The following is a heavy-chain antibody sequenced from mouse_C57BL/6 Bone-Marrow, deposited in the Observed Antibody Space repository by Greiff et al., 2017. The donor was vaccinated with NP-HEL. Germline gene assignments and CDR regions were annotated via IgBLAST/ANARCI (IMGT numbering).Heavy chain of an antibody. J-gene: IGHJ2*01. CDR3: TRARDYGNYPLFDY. V-gene: IGHV1-15*01. CDR1: GYTFTDYE. D-gene: IGHD2-1*01. Sequence: QVQLQQSGAELVRPGASVTLSCKASGYTFTDYEMHWVKQTPVHGLEWIGAIDPETGGTAYNQKFKGKAILTADKSSSTAYMELRSLTSEDSAVYYCTRARDYGNYPLFDYWGQGTTLTVSS. CDR2: IDPETGGT.